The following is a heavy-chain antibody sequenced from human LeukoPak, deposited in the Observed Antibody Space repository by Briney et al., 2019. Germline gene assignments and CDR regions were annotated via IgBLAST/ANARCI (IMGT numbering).Heavy chain of an antibody. Sequence: GGSLRLSCAASGFTFSSYGVHWVRQAPGKGLEWVAVLSYDGSNKYYADSVKGRFTISRDNSKNTLYLQMNSLRAEDTAVYYCAKDGVVRGQGPYYFDYWGQGTLVTVSS. CDR1: GFTFSSYG. CDR2: LSYDGSNK. V-gene: IGHV3-30*18. D-gene: IGHD3-10*01. J-gene: IGHJ4*02. CDR3: AKDGVVRGQGPYYFDY.